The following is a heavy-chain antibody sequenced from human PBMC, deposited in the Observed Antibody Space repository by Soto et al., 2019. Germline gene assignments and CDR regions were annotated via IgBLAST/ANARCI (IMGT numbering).Heavy chain of an antibody. CDR2: IGTNGDST. D-gene: IGHD3-22*01. J-gene: IGHJ4*02. CDR3: VKPPAYYIDSYAYYPV. V-gene: IGHV3-64D*06. CDR1: GFTFSNYA. Sequence: GGSLRLSCSASGFTFSNYALHWVRQAPGKGLEYVSSIGTNGDSTFYAESVKGRFTISRDNSKNTLYLQMRNLGPEDTAVYYCVKPPAYYIDSYAYYPVWGQGALVTVSS.